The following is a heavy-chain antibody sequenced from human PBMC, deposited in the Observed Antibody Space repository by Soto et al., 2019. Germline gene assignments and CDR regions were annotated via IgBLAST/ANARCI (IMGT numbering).Heavy chain of an antibody. CDR2: INQDGSEQ. D-gene: IGHD4-17*01. V-gene: IGHV3-7*01. CDR1: GFTFSRNW. CDR3: ARENNYGDYGVGAFDF. J-gene: IGHJ3*01. Sequence: GSLRLSCAASGFTFSRNWLSWVRQAPGKGLEWVANINQDGSEQYYVDSVRGRFTISRDNAKNTLYLRMDSLRAEDTAVYYCARENNYGDYGVGAFDFWGQGMLVTVSS.